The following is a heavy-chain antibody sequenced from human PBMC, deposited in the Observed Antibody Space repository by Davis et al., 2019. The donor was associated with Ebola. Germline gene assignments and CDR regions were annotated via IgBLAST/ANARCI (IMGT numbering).Heavy chain of an antibody. CDR1: GFSFNNAW. J-gene: IGHJ5*02. Sequence: GESLKISCAASGFSFNNAWMSWVRQAPGKGLEWVSVIYSGGSTYYADSVKGRFTISRDNSKNTLYLQMNSLRAEDTAVYYCARDKGSGWFDPWGQGTLVTVSS. V-gene: IGHV3-66*01. D-gene: IGHD6-19*01. CDR2: IYSGGST. CDR3: ARDKGSGWFDP.